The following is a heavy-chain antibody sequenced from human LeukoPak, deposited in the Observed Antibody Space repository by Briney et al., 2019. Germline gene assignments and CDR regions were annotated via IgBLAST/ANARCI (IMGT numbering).Heavy chain of an antibody. CDR1: GFTFSSYS. Sequence: GGSLRLSCAASGFTFSSYSMNWVRQAPGKGLEWVSSISSSSSYIYYADSVKGRFTISRDNAKNSLYLQMNSLRAEDTAVYYCARDINYYDSSGYLYRDDAFDIWGQGTMVTVSS. V-gene: IGHV3-21*01. CDR2: ISSSSSYI. D-gene: IGHD3-22*01. CDR3: ARDINYYDSSGYLYRDDAFDI. J-gene: IGHJ3*02.